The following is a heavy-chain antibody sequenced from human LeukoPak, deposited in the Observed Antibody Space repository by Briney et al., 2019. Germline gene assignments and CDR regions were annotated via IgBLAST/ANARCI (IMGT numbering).Heavy chain of an antibody. CDR1: GGSISSQY. V-gene: IGHV4-4*09. D-gene: IGHD3-3*01. J-gene: IGHJ5*02. CDR2: IYTSGST. Sequence: TSETLSLTCTVSGGSISSQYWSWVRQPPGKTLEWIGHIYTSGSTSYNPPLKSRVTISVDTSKNHVSLQVNSVTAADTALYYCARHGRRSGLAWFDPWGQGTLVTVSS. CDR3: ARHGRRSGLAWFDP.